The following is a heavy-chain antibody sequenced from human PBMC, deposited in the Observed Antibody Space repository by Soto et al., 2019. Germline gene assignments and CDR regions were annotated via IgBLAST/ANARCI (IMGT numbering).Heavy chain of an antibody. V-gene: IGHV4-30-4*01. CDR2: IYYRGST. D-gene: IGHD2-2*02. CDR3: ARVAIACPSSSCYNHYYYSLDV. CDR1: GGSIISDNFC. J-gene: IGHJ6*02. Sequence: PSETLSLTCTVSGGSIISDNFCCVWIRQPPWDGLEWIGYIYYRGSTYYNPSLESRLTLLVDTSKNQFSLKLRSVTAADTAVYYCARVAIACPSSSCYNHYYYSLDVWGQGTTVTVSS.